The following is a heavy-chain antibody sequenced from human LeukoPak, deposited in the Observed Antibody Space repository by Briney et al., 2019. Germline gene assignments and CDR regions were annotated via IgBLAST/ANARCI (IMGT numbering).Heavy chain of an antibody. D-gene: IGHD3-3*01. CDR3: ARVGYDFWSSYYYYMDV. J-gene: IGHJ6*03. V-gene: IGHV3-64*01. Sequence: PGGSLRLSCAASGFTFSSYAMHWVRQAPGKGLEYVSAISSNGGSTYYANSVKGRFTISRDNSKNTLYPQMGSLRAEDMAVYYCARVGYDFWSSYYYYMDVWGKGTTVTVSS. CDR1: GFTFSSYA. CDR2: ISSNGGST.